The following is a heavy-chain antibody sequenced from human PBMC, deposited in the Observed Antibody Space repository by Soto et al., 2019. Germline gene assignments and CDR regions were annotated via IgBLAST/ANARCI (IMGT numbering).Heavy chain of an antibody. CDR2: MSYSRST. Sequence: QPPGKGLEWIGSMSYSRSTYYNPSLKSRVTISVDTSKNQFSLKLTSVTAADTAVYYCVFFQAEDGIRDV. CDR3: VFFQAEDGIRDV. D-gene: IGHD2-21*01. V-gene: IGHV4-39*01. J-gene: IGHJ3*01.